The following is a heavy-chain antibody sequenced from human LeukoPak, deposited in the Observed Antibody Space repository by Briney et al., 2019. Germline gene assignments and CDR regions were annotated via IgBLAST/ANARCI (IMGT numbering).Heavy chain of an antibody. D-gene: IGHD3-22*01. CDR3: ARASTYDGSGYPYYFDY. Sequence: GGSLRLSCAASGFTFSSYEMNWVRQAPGKGLEWVSYISSSGSTIYYADSVKGRFTISGDNAKNSLYLQMNSLRAEDTAVYYCARASTYDGSGYPYYFDYWGQGTLVTVSS. V-gene: IGHV3-48*03. CDR2: ISSSGSTI. CDR1: GFTFSSYE. J-gene: IGHJ4*02.